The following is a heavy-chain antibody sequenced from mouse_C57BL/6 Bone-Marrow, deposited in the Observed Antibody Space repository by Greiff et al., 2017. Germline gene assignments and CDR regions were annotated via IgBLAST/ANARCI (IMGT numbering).Heavy chain of an antibody. CDR2: SNPGSGGT. V-gene: IGHV1-54*01. J-gene: IGHJ3*01. CDR1: GYAFTNYL. CDR3: AREDDGYYWFAY. D-gene: IGHD2-3*01. Sequence: QVQLQQSGAELVRPGTSVKVSCKASGYAFTNYLIEWVKQRPGQGLEWIGVSNPGSGGTNYNEKFKGKATLTADKSSSTAYMQLSSLTSEDSAVYFCAREDDGYYWFAYWGQGTLVTVSA.